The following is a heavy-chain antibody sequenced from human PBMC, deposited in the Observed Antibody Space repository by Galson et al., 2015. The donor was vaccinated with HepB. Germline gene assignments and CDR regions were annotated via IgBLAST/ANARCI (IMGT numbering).Heavy chain of an antibody. CDR2: ISAYNGNT. CDR1: GYTFTSYG. D-gene: IGHD6-6*01. V-gene: IGHV1-18*01. Sequence: SVKVSCKASGYTFTSYGISWVRQAPGQGLEWMGWISAYNGNTYHTQKLQGRVTMTTDTSTSTAYLELRSLRSDDTAVYYCARDSDLISSSYSPDAFDIWGQGTMVTVSS. CDR3: ARDSDLISSSYSPDAFDI. J-gene: IGHJ3*02.